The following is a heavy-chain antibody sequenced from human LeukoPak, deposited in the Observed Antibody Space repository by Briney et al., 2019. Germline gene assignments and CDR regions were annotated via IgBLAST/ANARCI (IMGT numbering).Heavy chain of an antibody. J-gene: IGHJ3*01. D-gene: IGHD1-26*01. CDR1: GFTVSSNY. CDR3: ARDPYSGSHAAFDV. Sequence: PGGSLRLSCAASGFTVSSNYMSWVRQAPGKGLEWVAVISSDGNRKHYADSVKGRFTISRDNSKISLYLQMNSLRDEDTAVYFCARDPYSGSHAAFDVWGQGTMVTVSS. CDR2: ISSDGNRK. V-gene: IGHV3-30-3*01.